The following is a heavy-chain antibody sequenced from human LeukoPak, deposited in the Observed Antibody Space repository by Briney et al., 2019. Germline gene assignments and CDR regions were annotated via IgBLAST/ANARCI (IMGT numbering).Heavy chain of an antibody. V-gene: IGHV1-18*01. CDR1: GYTFTSYG. J-gene: IGHJ5*02. CDR3: ARAFFSDYDILTGYYQTLWFDP. D-gene: IGHD3-9*01. CDR2: ISAYNGNT. Sequence: AAVKVSCKASGYTFTSYGISWVRQAPGQGLEWMGWISAYNGNTNYAQKLQGRVTMTTDTSTSTAYMELRSLRSDDTAVYYCARAFFSDYDILTGYYQTLWFDPWGQGTLVTVSS.